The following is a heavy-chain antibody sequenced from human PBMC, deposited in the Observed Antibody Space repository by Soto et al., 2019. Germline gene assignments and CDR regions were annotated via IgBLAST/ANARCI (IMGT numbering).Heavy chain of an antibody. CDR1: GYTFTSYA. J-gene: IGHJ4*02. CDR2: RNPNSGDR. V-gene: IGHV1-8*01. CDR3: ARGRDYDFWSGHDDEH. D-gene: IGHD3-3*01. Sequence: AVLKVSCKASGYTFTSYAINWVRQATGRGREWMGWRNPNSGDRGYAEKFQGRVTMTRNTAINTAYMELSSLTSEDTAVYYCARGRDYDFWSGHDDEHWGQGTLVT.